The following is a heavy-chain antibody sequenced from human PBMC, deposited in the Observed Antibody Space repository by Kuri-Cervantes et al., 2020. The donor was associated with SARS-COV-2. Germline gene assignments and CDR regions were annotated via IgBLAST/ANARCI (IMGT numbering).Heavy chain of an antibody. D-gene: IGHD6-6*01. Sequence: ASVKVSCKASGYTFTGYCMHWVRQAPGQGLEWMGWINPNSGGTNYAQKFQGRVTMTRDTSISTAYMELSRLRSDDTAVYYCAVEYSSSSGHQGDDYWGQGTLVTVSS. CDR1: GYTFTGYC. J-gene: IGHJ4*02. CDR2: INPNSGGT. V-gene: IGHV1-2*02. CDR3: AVEYSSSSGHQGDDY.